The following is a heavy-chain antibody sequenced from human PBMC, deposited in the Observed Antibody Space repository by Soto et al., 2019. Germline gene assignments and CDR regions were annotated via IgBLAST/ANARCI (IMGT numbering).Heavy chain of an antibody. CDR1: GGTFSSYA. D-gene: IGHD3-10*02. J-gene: IGHJ5*02. Sequence: GXSVKVSCKASGGTFSSYAISWVRQAPGQGLEWMGGIIPIFGTANYAQKFQGRVTITADESTSTAYMELSSLRSEDTAVYYCASDRSNVLVGSVVVHWFDPWGQGTLVTVSS. CDR3: ASDRSNVLVGSVVVHWFDP. CDR2: IIPIFGTA. V-gene: IGHV1-69*13.